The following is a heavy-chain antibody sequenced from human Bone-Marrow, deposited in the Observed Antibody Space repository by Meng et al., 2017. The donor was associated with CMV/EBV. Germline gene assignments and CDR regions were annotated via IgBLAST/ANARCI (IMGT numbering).Heavy chain of an antibody. CDR1: GYSISSGYW. Sequence: LTCPVAGYSISSGYWWSWVRQPQSKGLEWIGEIYHSGSSNYSPSLKSRVTISVDKSKNQFSLRLTSVTAADTAVYYCARVGGLYYFDYWGQGTLVTVSS. V-gene: IGHV4-4*02. D-gene: IGHD3/OR15-3a*01. CDR3: ARVGGLYYFDY. J-gene: IGHJ4*02. CDR2: IYHSGSS.